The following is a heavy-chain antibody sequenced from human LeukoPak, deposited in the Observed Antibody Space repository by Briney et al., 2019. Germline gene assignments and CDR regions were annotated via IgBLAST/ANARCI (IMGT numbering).Heavy chain of an antibody. J-gene: IGHJ5*02. CDR2: IYYSRST. Sequence: SETLSLTCTVSGGSISSYYWSWIRQPPGKGLEWIGYIYYSRSTNYNPSLKSRVTISVDTSKNQFSLKLSSVTAADTAVYYCARDGELYDSSGYVIWFDPWGQGTLVTVSS. D-gene: IGHD3-22*01. V-gene: IGHV4-59*12. CDR3: ARDGELYDSSGYVIWFDP. CDR1: GGSISSYY.